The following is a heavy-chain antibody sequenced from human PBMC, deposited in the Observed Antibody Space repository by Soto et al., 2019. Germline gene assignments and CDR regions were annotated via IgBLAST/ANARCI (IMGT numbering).Heavy chain of an antibody. D-gene: IGHD3-22*01. CDR1: SGSISNYY. J-gene: IGHJ4*02. Sequence: SETLSLTCTVSSGSISNYYWSWIRQPPGKGLEWIGYISYSGSTNYNPSLKSRVTISVDTSKNHFSLKLSSVTAADTAVYYCARYYYDSSAYLDFWGQGTLVTVSS. V-gene: IGHV4-59*08. CDR2: ISYSGST. CDR3: ARYYYDSSAYLDF.